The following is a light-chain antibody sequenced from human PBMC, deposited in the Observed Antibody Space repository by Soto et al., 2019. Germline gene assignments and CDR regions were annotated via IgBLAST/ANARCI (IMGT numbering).Light chain of an antibody. CDR2: GAS. CDR3: QQYNDWPRT. J-gene: IGKJ4*01. V-gene: IGKV3-15*01. CDR1: QSVRSH. Sequence: EVVMRQSPATLSVSPGERATLSCRASQSVRSHLAWYQQKPGQAPSLLIFGASTRATGVPARFSGSESGTEFTLTISSLQSEDVAVYFCQQYNDWPRTFGGGTKVDIK.